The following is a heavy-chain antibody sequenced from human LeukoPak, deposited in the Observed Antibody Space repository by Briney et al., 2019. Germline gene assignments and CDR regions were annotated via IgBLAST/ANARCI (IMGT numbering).Heavy chain of an antibody. V-gene: IGHV3-23*01. CDR1: GFTFSSYA. CDR2: ISGSGGST. J-gene: IGHJ4*02. D-gene: IGHD3-22*01. Sequence: GGSLRLSCAASGFTFSSYAMSWVRQAPGKGLEWVSAISGSGGSTYYADSVKGRFTISRDNSKNTLYLQMNSLRAEDTAVYYCAKETYYYDSSGYLFDYWGQGTLVTVSS. CDR3: AKETYYYDSSGYLFDY.